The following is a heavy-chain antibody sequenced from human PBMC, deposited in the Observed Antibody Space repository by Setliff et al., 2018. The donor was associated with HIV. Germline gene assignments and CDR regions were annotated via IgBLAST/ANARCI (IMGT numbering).Heavy chain of an antibody. J-gene: IGHJ5*02. CDR3: TRQPRGSAGVAVAA. V-gene: IGHV3-73*01. D-gene: IGHD6-19*01. CDR1: GFTFSSYA. Sequence: PGGSLRLSCAASGFTFSSYAMNWVRQASGGGLEWVGRIRGKPNDYATAYSASVEGRFSISRDDSKNTTFLLMNSLKVEDTAIYYCTRQPRGSAGVAVAAWGQGTLVTVSS. CDR2: IRGKPNDYAT.